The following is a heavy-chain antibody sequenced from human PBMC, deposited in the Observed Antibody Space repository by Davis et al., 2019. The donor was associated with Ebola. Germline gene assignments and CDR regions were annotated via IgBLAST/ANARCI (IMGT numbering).Heavy chain of an antibody. D-gene: IGHD4-17*01. V-gene: IGHV1-18*01. Sequence: AASVKVSCKASGYTFTSYGISWVRQAPGQGLEWMGWFSAYNGNTNYARKVQGRVTMTTDTSTSTAHMELRTLRSDDTAVYYGARGPSYDSGVIGAFDIWGQGTMVTVSS. J-gene: IGHJ3*02. CDR1: GYTFTSYG. CDR2: FSAYNGNT. CDR3: ARGPSYDSGVIGAFDI.